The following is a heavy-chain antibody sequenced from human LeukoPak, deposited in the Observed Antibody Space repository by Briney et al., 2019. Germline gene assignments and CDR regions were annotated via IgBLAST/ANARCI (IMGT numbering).Heavy chain of an antibody. D-gene: IGHD2-15*01. J-gene: IGHJ4*02. CDR3: AREGVVGYCSGGSCYPFDY. Sequence: SETLSLTCAVYGGSFSGYYWSWIRQPPGKGLEWIGEINHSGSTNYNPSLKSRVTISVDTSKNQFSLKLSSVTAADTAVYYCAREGVVGYCSGGSCYPFDYWGQGTLVTVSS. CDR1: GGSFSGYY. CDR2: INHSGST. V-gene: IGHV4-34*01.